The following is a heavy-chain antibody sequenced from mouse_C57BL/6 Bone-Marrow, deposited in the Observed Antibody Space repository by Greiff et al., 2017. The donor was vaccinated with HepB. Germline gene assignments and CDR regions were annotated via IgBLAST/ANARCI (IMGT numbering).Heavy chain of an antibody. D-gene: IGHD3-2*02. Sequence: QVQLQQPGAELVKPGASVKMSCKASGYTFTSYWITWVKQRPGQGLEWIGDIYPGSGSTNYNETFKSKATLTVDTSSSTAYMQRSSLTSEDSAVYDCARDSSGPAWFAYWGQGTLVTVSA. CDR2: IYPGSGST. J-gene: IGHJ3*01. V-gene: IGHV1-55*01. CDR1: GYTFTSYW. CDR3: ARDSSGPAWFAY.